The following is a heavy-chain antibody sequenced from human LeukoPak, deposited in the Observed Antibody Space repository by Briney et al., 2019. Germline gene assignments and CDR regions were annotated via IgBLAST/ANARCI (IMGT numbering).Heavy chain of an antibody. J-gene: IGHJ4*02. CDR2: ISYDGTDK. D-gene: IGHD4-17*01. CDR1: GFTFSSYI. V-gene: IGHV3-30*04. Sequence: GGSLRLSCAASGFTFSSYIIHWVRQAPGKGLEWVAVISYDGTDKYYADSVKGRFTISRDNSENTLYLQMNSLTVDDTAVYFCAKERQTGDYFTSDYWGQGTLVTVSS. CDR3: AKERQTGDYFTSDY.